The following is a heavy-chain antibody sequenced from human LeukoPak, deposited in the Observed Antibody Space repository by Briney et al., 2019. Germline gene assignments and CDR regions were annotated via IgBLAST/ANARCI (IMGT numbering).Heavy chain of an antibody. V-gene: IGHV3-7*03. CDR3: ARGGSSPLFEYFDY. CDR1: GFTFSSYW. Sequence: GGSLRLSCAASGFTFSSYWMSWVRQAPGKGLEWVANIKQDGSEKYYVDSVKGRFTISRDNAKNSLYLQMNSLRAEDTAVYYCARGGSSPLFEYFDYWGQGTLVTVSS. CDR2: IKQDGSEK. D-gene: IGHD6-6*01. J-gene: IGHJ4*02.